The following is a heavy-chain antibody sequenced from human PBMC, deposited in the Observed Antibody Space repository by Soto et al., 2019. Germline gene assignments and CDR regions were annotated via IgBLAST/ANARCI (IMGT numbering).Heavy chain of an antibody. J-gene: IGHJ4*02. V-gene: IGHV1-3*01. CDR3: ARDLGGSPDY. Sequence: KFQGRVTITRDTSASTAYMELSSLRSEDTAVYYCARDLGGSPDYWGQGTLVTVSS.